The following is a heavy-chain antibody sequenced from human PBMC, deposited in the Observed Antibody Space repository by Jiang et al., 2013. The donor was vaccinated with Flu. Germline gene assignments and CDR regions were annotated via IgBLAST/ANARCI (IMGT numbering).Heavy chain of an antibody. Sequence: PTQTLTLTCTFSGFSLSSSGVGVGWIRQPPGKALEWLALIYWDDDKRYSPSLKTRLTISKDTSKNQVVLTMTNMDPVDTATYFCAHSVFAPSWFDPWGQGILVTVSS. CDR1: GFSLSSSGVG. CDR2: IYWDDDK. V-gene: IGHV2-5*02. J-gene: IGHJ5*02. CDR3: AHSVFAPSWFDP.